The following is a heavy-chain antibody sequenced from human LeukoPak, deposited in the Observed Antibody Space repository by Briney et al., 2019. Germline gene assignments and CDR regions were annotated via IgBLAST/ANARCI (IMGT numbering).Heavy chain of an antibody. CDR1: GFTFSSYA. CDR2: ISGSGGSS. Sequence: GGSLRLSCAASGFTFSSYAMSWVRQAPGKGLEWVSAISGSGGSSYYADSVKGRFTISRDNSKNTLYLQMNSLRAEDTAVYYCAKDEGQLAPARKAGAFDIWGQGTMVTVSS. J-gene: IGHJ3*02. CDR3: AKDEGQLAPARKAGAFDI. V-gene: IGHV3-23*01. D-gene: IGHD6-13*01.